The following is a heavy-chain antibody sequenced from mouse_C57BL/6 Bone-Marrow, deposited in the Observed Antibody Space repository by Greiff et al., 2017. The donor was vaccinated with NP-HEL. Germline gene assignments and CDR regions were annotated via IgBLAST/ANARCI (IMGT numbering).Heavy chain of an antibody. J-gene: IGHJ1*03. CDR1: GFNIKDDY. Sequence: VHVKQSGAELVRPGASVKLSCTASGFNIKDDYMHWVKQRPEQGLEWIGWIDPENGDTEYASTFQGKATITADTSSNTAYLQLSSLTSEDTAVYYCTTDYYGSTYWYFDVWGTGTTVTVSS. D-gene: IGHD1-1*01. V-gene: IGHV14-4*01. CDR3: TTDYYGSTYWYFDV. CDR2: IDPENGDT.